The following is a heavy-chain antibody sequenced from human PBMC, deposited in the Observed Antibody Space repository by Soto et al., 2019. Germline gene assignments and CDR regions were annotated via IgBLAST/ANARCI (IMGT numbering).Heavy chain of an antibody. J-gene: IGHJ4*02. Sequence: PGGSLRLSCAASGFTFSSYGMHWVRQAPGKGLEWVAVIWYDGSNKYYADSVKGRFTISRDNSKNTLYLQMNSLRAEDTAVYYCARDYLYYYDSSGRDFDYWGQGTLVTVSS. D-gene: IGHD3-22*01. CDR3: ARDYLYYYDSSGRDFDY. V-gene: IGHV3-33*01. CDR2: IWYDGSNK. CDR1: GFTFSSYG.